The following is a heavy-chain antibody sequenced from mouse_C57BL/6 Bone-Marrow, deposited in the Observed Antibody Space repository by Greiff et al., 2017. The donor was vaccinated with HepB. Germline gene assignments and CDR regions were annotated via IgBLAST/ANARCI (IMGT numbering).Heavy chain of an antibody. Sequence: QVQLKESGPELVKPGASVKISCKASGYAFSSSWMNWVKQRPGKGLEWIGRIYPGDGDTNYNGKFKGKATLTADKSSSTAYMQLSSLTSEDSAVYFCALGLRPHWYFDVWGTGTTVTVSS. D-gene: IGHD2-4*01. J-gene: IGHJ1*03. CDR2: IYPGDGDT. CDR1: GYAFSSSW. CDR3: ALGLRPHWYFDV. V-gene: IGHV1-82*01.